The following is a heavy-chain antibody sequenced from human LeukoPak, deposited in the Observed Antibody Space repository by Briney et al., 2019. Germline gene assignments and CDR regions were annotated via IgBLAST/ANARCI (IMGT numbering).Heavy chain of an antibody. D-gene: IGHD3-10*01. CDR3: ARRVGFYGSGSLNYFDP. V-gene: IGHV4-38-2*02. CDR2: IFRTGST. Sequence: PSETLSLTCTVSGYSVSSGYYWGWIRQPPGKGLEWIASIFRTGSTYYSASLKSRVSTSVDTSKNHIALKLTSVTAADTAVYFCARRVGFYGSGSLNYFDPWGQGILVSVS. J-gene: IGHJ5*01. CDR1: GYSVSSGYY.